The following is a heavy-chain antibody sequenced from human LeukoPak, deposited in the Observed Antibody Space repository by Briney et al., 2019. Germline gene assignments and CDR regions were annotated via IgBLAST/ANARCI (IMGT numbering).Heavy chain of an antibody. CDR3: ARGRCSSTSCYHFDY. D-gene: IGHD2-2*01. CDR2: INPSGGST. V-gene: IGHV1-46*01. J-gene: IGHJ4*02. CDR1: GYTFTSYY. Sequence: ASVKVSCKASGYTFTSYYMRWVRQAPGQGLEWMGTINPSGGSTSYAQKFQGRVTMTRDTSTSTVYMELSSLRSEDTAVYYCARGRCSSTSCYHFDYWGQGTLVTVSS.